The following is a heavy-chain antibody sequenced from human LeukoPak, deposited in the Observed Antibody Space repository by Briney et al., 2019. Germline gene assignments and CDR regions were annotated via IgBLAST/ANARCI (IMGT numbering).Heavy chain of an antibody. CDR3: ARTPGRYCSGGSCPPSIDY. Sequence: GESLKISCKGSGYSFTSYWISWVRQMPGKGLEWMGRIDPSDSYTNYSPSFQGHVTISADKSISTAYLQWSSLKASDTAMYYCARTPGRYCSGGSCPPSIDYWGQGTLVTVSS. CDR2: IDPSDSYT. D-gene: IGHD2-15*01. V-gene: IGHV5-10-1*01. CDR1: GYSFTSYW. J-gene: IGHJ4*02.